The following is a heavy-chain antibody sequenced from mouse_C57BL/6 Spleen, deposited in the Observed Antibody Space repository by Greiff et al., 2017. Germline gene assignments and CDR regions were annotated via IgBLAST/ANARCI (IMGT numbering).Heavy chain of an antibody. CDR1: GYTFTSYW. D-gene: IGHD2-4*01. CDR2: IYPGSGST. Sequence: VQLQQSGAELVKPGASVKMSCKASGYTFTSYWITWVKQRPGQGLEWIGDIYPGSGSTNYNEKFKSKATLTVDTSSSTAYMQLSSLTSEDSAVYYCARSDYYDYDRGFAYWGQGTLVTVSA. CDR3: ARSDYYDYDRGFAY. V-gene: IGHV1-55*01. J-gene: IGHJ3*01.